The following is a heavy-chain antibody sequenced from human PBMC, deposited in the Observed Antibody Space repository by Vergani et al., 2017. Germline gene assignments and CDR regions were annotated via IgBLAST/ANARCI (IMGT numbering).Heavy chain of an antibody. Sequence: QVQLVESGGGVVQPGGSLRLSCAASGFTFNSYGMHWVRQAPGKGLEWVASIRSDESRRYYGDSMEGPFTISRDNSKNTVSLEMLSLRTEDTAVYYYAKGHSGQIGSPHDYYFDYWGQGTLVTVSS. CDR1: GFTFNSYG. D-gene: IGHD1-26*01. J-gene: IGHJ4*02. V-gene: IGHV3-30*02. CDR2: IRSDESRR. CDR3: AKGHSGQIGSPHDYYFDY.